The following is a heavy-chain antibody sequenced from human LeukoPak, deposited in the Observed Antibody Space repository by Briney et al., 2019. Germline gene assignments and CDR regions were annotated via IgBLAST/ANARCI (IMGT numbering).Heavy chain of an antibody. CDR1: GYSFTNYW. V-gene: IGHV5-51*01. CDR2: FYPGDSDT. J-gene: IGHJ4*02. CDR3: TRHSSRWDPFDY. D-gene: IGHD1-26*01. Sequence: GESLKISCKASGYSFTNYWIGWVRQMPGKGLEWMGIFYPGDSDTRYSPSFQGQVTISADGSISTAYLQWSSLKASGTAMYYCTRHSSRWDPFDYWGQGTLVTVSS.